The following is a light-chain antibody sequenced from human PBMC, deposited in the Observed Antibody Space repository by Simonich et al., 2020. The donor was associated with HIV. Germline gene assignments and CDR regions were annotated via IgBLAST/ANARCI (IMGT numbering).Light chain of an antibody. Sequence: EIVMTQSPVTLSVSPGERATLNCRASQSVSSNLAWYKQKPGQAPRLLFYGASTRATGNPARFSGSGSVTEFTLTISSLQSEDFAVYYCQQYNNWPPWTFGQGTKVEIK. CDR1: QSVSSN. J-gene: IGKJ1*01. CDR3: QQYNNWPPWT. CDR2: GAS. V-gene: IGKV3-15*01.